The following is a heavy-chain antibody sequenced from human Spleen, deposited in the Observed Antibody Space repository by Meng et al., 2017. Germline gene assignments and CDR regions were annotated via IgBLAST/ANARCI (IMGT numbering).Heavy chain of an antibody. V-gene: IGHV7-4-1*02. CDR3: ARVNSGYVYDY. Sequence: QVQLVESGGGVVQPGRSLRLSCAASGSTLSSYAMHWVRQAPGQGLEWMGWINTNTGNPTYAQGFTGRFVFSLDTSVSTAYLQISSLKAEDTAVYYCARVNSGYVYDYWGQGTLVTVSS. CDR2: INTNTGNP. CDR1: GSTLSSYA. D-gene: IGHD5-12*01. J-gene: IGHJ4*02.